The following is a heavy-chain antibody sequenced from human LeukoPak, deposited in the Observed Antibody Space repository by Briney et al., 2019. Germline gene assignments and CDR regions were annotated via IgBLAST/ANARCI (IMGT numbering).Heavy chain of an antibody. Sequence: SQTLSLTCAISGDSVSSNSAAWDWIRQSPSRGLEWLGRTYYRSKLYNDYAVSVKSRITINPDTSKNQFSLQLNSVTPEDTAVYYCARVISLSRWTENWNYNWFDPWGQGTLVTVSS. CDR3: ARVISLSRWTENWNYNWFDP. J-gene: IGHJ5*02. D-gene: IGHD1-7*01. CDR2: TYYRSKLYN. CDR1: GDSVSSNSAA. V-gene: IGHV6-1*01.